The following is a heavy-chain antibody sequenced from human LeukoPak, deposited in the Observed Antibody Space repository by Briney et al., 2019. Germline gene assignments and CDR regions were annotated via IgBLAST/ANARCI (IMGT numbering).Heavy chain of an antibody. V-gene: IGHV3-23*01. J-gene: IGHJ4*02. CDR3: ARGAGYNYPYYFDY. CDR2: ISGSGGST. CDR1: GFTFSSYA. Sequence: PGVSLRLSCAASGFTFSSYAMSWVRQAPGKGLEWVSGISGSGGSTYYADTVKGRFTISRDNSKNTLYLQMNSLRAEDTAVYYCARGAGYNYPYYFDYWGQGTLVTVSS. D-gene: IGHD5-24*01.